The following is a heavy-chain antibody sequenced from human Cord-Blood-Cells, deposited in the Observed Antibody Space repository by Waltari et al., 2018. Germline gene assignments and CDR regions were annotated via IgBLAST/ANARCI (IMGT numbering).Heavy chain of an antibody. CDR2: IIPIFGTP. CDR1: GGTFSSYA. V-gene: IGHV1-69*06. CDR3: ARGEMYSSSHWFDP. D-gene: IGHD6-6*01. J-gene: IGHJ5*02. Sequence: GAEVKKPGSSVKVSCKASGGTFSSYAISWVRQAPGQGLEWMGGIIPIFGTPNYAQKFQGRVTITADKSTSTAYMELSSLRSEDTAVYYCARGEMYSSSHWFDPWGQGTLVTVSS.